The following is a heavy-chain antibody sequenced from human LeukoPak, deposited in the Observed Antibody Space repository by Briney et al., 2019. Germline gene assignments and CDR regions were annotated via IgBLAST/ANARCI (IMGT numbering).Heavy chain of an antibody. V-gene: IGHV3-30*18. CDR2: MSFDGTKR. CDR1: GFTLSSFD. J-gene: IGHJ4*02. CDR3: ANGRGHCTQDPGEFDY. D-gene: IGHD1-26*01. Sequence: GGSLRLSCAASGFTLSSFDMHWVRQAPGKGLEWVASMSFDGTKRYYADSVTGRFTISRDNSKNTLYLQMNSLRAEDTAVYYCANGRGHCTQDPGEFDYWGQGTLVTVSS.